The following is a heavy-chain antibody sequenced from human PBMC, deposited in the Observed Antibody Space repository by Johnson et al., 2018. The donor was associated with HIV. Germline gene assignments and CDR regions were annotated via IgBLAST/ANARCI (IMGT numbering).Heavy chain of an antibody. D-gene: IGHD2-2*01. CDR2: VNWSGGRT. CDR1: GFTFDDYG. Sequence: VQLVESGGGVVRPGGSLRLSCEGSGFTFDDYGMSWVRQAPGKGLEWVSGVNWSGGRTDYADSVEGRFTISRDDSKNTLYLQMNSLRAEDTALYYCARGGLGYQNIHDAFDIWGQGTMVTVSP. CDR3: ARGGLGYQNIHDAFDI. V-gene: IGHV3-20*04. J-gene: IGHJ3*02.